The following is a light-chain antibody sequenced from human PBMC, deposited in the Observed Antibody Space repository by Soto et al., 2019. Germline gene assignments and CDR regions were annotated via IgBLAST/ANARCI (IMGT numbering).Light chain of an antibody. V-gene: IGKV1-5*01. CDR2: DAS. J-gene: IGKJ1*01. CDR1: QSVSSW. CDR3: QQYDNYWT. Sequence: DIQMTHSPSTLSASVGCRGTITCRASQSVSSWLAWYQQTPGKAPHVLIYDASILENGVPSRFSGSGSGTEFPLTISRMQPDDSATYFCQQYDNYWTFGQGTKVDIK.